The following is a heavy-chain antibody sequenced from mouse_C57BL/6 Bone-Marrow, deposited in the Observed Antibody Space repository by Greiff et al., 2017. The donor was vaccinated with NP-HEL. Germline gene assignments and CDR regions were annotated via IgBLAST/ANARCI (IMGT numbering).Heavy chain of an antibody. CDR3: TIDGPLGTLYGNYNYFDY. CDR2: ISSGGDYI. V-gene: IGHV5-9-1*02. Sequence: DVMLVESGEGLVKPGGSLKLSCAASGFTFSSYAMSWVRQTPEKRLEWVAYISSGGDYIYYADTVKGRFTIPRDNARNTLYLQLSSLKSEDTAMYYFTIDGPLGTLYGNYNYFDYWGQGTTLTVSS. CDR1: GFTFSSYA. J-gene: IGHJ2*01. D-gene: IGHD2-1*01.